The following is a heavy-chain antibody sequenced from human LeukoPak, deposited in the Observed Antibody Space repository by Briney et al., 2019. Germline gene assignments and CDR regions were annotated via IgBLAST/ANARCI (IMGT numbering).Heavy chain of an antibody. Sequence: PGGSLRLSCAASAFIFSSYAMNWVRQTPGKGLEWVSGISGSGGSTYYADSVKGRFTISRDNSKNTLYLQMNSLRAEDTAVYYCAKYSHYYYYMDVWGKGTTVTVSS. D-gene: IGHD6-13*01. CDR1: AFIFSSYA. J-gene: IGHJ6*03. CDR2: ISGSGGST. CDR3: AKYSHYYYYMDV. V-gene: IGHV3-23*01.